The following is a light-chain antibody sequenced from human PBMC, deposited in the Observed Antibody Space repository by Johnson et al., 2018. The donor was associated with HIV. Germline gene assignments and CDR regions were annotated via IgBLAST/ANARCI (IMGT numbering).Light chain of an antibody. CDR1: SSNIGNNY. CDR2: ENN. J-gene: IGLJ1*01. V-gene: IGLV1-51*02. Sequence: HSVLTQPPSVSAAPGQKVTISCSGSSSNIGNNYVSWYQQLPGTAPKLLIYENNKRPSGIPDRFSGSKSCTSATLGITGLQTGDEADYYCGTWDSSLSAPGYVFGTGTKVTVL. CDR3: GTWDSSLSAPGYV.